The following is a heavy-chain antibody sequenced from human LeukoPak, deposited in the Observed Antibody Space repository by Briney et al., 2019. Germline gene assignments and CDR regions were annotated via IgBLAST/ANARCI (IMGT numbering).Heavy chain of an antibody. Sequence: ASVKLSCKASGYTFTSYDINWVRQATGQGLEWMGWMNPNSGNTGYAQKFQGRVTMTRNTSISTAYVELSSLRSEDTAVYYCARRGPYYDFWSGYTTWDNWFDPWGQGTLVTVSS. V-gene: IGHV1-8*01. CDR2: MNPNSGNT. CDR3: ARRGPYYDFWSGYTTWDNWFDP. CDR1: GYTFTSYD. J-gene: IGHJ5*02. D-gene: IGHD3-3*01.